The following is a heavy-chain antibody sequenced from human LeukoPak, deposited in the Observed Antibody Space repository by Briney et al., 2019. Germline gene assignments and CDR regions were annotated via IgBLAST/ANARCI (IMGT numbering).Heavy chain of an antibody. D-gene: IGHD3-10*01. CDR3: ARVHSTSYGSDYFDY. Sequence: GGSLRLSCAASGFAVSSNYMSWVRQAPGKGLEWVSVIYSGGSTYYADSVKGRFTISRDNSKNTLYLQMNSLRAEDTAVYYCARVHSTSYGSDYFDYWGQGTLVTVSS. CDR2: IYSGGST. CDR1: GFAVSSNY. J-gene: IGHJ4*02. V-gene: IGHV3-53*01.